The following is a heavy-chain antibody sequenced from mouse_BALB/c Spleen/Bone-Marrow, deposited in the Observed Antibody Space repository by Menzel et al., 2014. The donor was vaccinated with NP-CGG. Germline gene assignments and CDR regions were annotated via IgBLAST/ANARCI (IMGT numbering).Heavy chain of an antibody. J-gene: IGHJ2*01. V-gene: IGHV1-7*01. D-gene: IGHD2-13*01. CDR2: INPSTGYT. CDR3: ARRAVRYFDY. Sequence: QVQLQQSGAELAKPGASVKMSCKASGYTFTSYWMHWVKQRPGQGLEWIGYINPSTGYTEYNQKFKDKATLTAGKSSSTAYMQLSSLTSEDSAVYYCARRAVRYFDYWGQGTTLTVSS. CDR1: GYTFTSYW.